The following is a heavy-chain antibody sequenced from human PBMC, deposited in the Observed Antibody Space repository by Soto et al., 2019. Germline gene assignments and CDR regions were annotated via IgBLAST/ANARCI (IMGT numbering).Heavy chain of an antibody. V-gene: IGHV4-39*01. CDR3: ARLRGIVGATSGYYYYYGMDV. Sequence: PSETLSLTCTVSGGSISSSSYYWGWIRQPPGKGLEWIGSIYYSGSTYYNPSLKSRVTISVDTSKNQFSLKLSAVTAADTAVYYCARLRGIVGATSGYYYYYGMDVWGQGTTVTVSS. J-gene: IGHJ6*02. CDR2: IYYSGST. D-gene: IGHD1-26*01. CDR1: GGSISSSSYY.